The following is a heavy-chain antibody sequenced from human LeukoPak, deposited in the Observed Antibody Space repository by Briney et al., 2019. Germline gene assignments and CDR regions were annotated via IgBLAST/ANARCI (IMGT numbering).Heavy chain of an antibody. V-gene: IGHV1-46*03. J-gene: IGHJ4*02. CDR3: TRVYCSSSSCYNADY. CDR2: INLNGGST. CDR1: GYTFTSCY. D-gene: IGHD2-2*02. Sequence: ASVKASCKTSGYTFTSCYMHWVRQAPGQGLEWMGIINLNGGSTKYAQKFQGRVTMTSDTSTSTVYIELSSLRSEDTAVYYCTRVYCSSSSCYNADYWGQGTLVTVSS.